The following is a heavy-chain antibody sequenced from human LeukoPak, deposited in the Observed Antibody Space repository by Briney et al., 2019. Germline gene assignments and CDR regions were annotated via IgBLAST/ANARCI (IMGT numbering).Heavy chain of an antibody. Sequence: GGSLRLSCAASGFTFSSYSMNWVRQAPGKGLEWVSSISSSSSYTYYADSVKGRFTISRDNAKNSLYLQMNSLRAEDTAVYYCARDRDYDFWSGYYYPYYYYYGMDVWGQGTTVTVSS. D-gene: IGHD3-3*01. CDR3: ARDRDYDFWSGYYYPYYYYYGMDV. J-gene: IGHJ6*02. CDR2: ISSSSSYT. CDR1: GFTFSSYS. V-gene: IGHV3-21*01.